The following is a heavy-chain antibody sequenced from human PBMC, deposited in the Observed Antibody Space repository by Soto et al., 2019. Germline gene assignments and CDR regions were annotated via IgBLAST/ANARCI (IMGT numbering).Heavy chain of an antibody. CDR1: GFTFSNYE. V-gene: IGHV3-48*03. CDR3: AKGFCSGATCYSGDY. J-gene: IGHJ4*02. D-gene: IGHD2-15*01. Sequence: EVQLVESGGGLVQPGGSLRLSCVASGFTFSNYEMNWVRQAPGKGLEWLSYISGNGNTIYSAPSVKGRFTISRDNAKSSLYLQMNSLRAEDTAIYYCAKGFCSGATCYSGDYWGQGTLVTVSS. CDR2: ISGNGNTI.